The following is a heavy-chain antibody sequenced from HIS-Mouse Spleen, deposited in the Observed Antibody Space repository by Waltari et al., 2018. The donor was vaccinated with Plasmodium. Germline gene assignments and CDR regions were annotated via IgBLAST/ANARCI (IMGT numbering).Heavy chain of an antibody. V-gene: IGHV3-48*01. D-gene: IGHD6-13*01. CDR1: GFTFRSYS. J-gene: IGHJ3*02. CDR3: AREKHSSSWYDAFDI. Sequence: EVQLVESGGGLVQPGGSLRLSCAAPGFTFRSYSMTWVRQAPGKGLELVSYISSSSSTIYYADSVKGRFTISRDNAKNSLFLQMNSLRAEDTAVYYCAREKHSSSWYDAFDIWGQGTMVTVSS. CDR2: ISSSSSTI.